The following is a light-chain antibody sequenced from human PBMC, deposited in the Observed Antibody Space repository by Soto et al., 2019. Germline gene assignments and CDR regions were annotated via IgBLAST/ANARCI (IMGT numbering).Light chain of an antibody. V-gene: IGLV2-14*01. J-gene: IGLJ1*01. CDR2: EVS. CDR3: SSYTSSFRRV. CDR1: SSDVGGDNH. Sequence: QSLLTQPASVSLSPGQSITISCIGISSDVGGDNHVSWYQQYPGKAPKLMIYEVSDRPSGVSNRFSGSKSGNTASLTISGLQAEDEADYYCSSYTSSFRRVFGTGTKVTVL.